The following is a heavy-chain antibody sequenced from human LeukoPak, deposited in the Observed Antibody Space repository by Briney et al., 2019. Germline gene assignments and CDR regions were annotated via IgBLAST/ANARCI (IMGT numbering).Heavy chain of an antibody. Sequence: SETLSLTCTVSGGSISSYYWSWIRQPPGKGLEWIGYIYYSGSTNYNPSLKSRVTISVDTSKNQFSLKLSSVTAADTAVYYCARGTNWGPIRYNWFDPWGQGTLVTVSS. V-gene: IGHV4-59*12. D-gene: IGHD1-14*01. J-gene: IGHJ5*02. CDR1: GGSISSYY. CDR2: IYYSGST. CDR3: ARGTNWGPIRYNWFDP.